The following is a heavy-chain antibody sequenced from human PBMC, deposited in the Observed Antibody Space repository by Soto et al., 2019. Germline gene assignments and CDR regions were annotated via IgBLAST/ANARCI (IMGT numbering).Heavy chain of an antibody. CDR1: GDSVSSNIAA. CDR3: ARGSYTSNWY. CDR2: TYYRSKWYY. J-gene: IGHJ4*02. D-gene: IGHD6-13*01. V-gene: IGHV6-1*01. Sequence: SQTLSLTCAISGDSVSSNIAAWSWIRQSPSRGLEWLGGTYYRSKWYYDYAASVQSRITINPDTSKNQFSLQLDSVTPEDTAVYYCARGSYTSNWYWGQGTLVTVSS.